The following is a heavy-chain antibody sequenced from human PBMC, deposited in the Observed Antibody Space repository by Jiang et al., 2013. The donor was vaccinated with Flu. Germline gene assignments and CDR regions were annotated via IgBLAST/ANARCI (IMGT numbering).Heavy chain of an antibody. CDR2: INTNTGNP. CDR3: ARDLEDIVVVPAAIREGYWFDP. CDR1: GYTFTSYA. V-gene: IGHV7-4-1*02. J-gene: IGHJ5*02. Sequence: CKASGYTFTSYAMNWVRQAPGQGLEWMGWINTNTGNPTYAQGFTGRFVFSLDTSVSTAYLQISSLKAEDTAVYYCARDLEDIVVVPAAIREGYWFDPWGQGTLVTVSS. D-gene: IGHD2-2*01.